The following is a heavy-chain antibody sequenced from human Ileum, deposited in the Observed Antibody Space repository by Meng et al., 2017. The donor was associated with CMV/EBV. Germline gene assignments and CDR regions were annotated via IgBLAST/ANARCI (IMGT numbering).Heavy chain of an antibody. CDR2: ISSSSSTI. J-gene: IGHJ6*02. CDR1: GITLSWYW. D-gene: IGHD6-19*01. CDR3: AKDWRVVGIAVVQIEALTNV. V-gene: IGHV3-48*01. Sequence: GESLRLSCVDSGITLSWYWMSCVSQAPGKGLEWVSYISSSSSTIYYADSVKGRFTISRDNSRNMLSLQMSSLRAEDTAVYYCAKDWRVVGIAVVQIEALTNVWGQGTTVTVSS.